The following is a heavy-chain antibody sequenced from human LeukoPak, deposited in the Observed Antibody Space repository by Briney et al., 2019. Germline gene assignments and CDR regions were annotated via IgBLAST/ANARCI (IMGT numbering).Heavy chain of an antibody. Sequence: SETLSLTCAVYGGSFSGYYWSWIRQPAGKGLEWIGRIYTSGSTNYNPSLKSRVTMSVDTPKNQFSLKLSSVTAADTAVYYCARDRGYSYAFGYWGQGTLVTVSS. CDR3: ARDRGYSYAFGY. CDR2: IYTSGST. V-gene: IGHV4-4*07. CDR1: GGSFSGYY. J-gene: IGHJ4*02. D-gene: IGHD5-18*01.